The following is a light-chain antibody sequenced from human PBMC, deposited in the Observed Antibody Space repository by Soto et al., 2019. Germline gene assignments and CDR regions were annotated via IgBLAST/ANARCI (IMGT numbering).Light chain of an antibody. CDR3: GTWDSDLLIGV. J-gene: IGLJ3*02. Sequence: QSVLTQPPSVSAAPGQTVTISCSGSGSTIGSNYVSWYQHLPGTAPRLLIYDNNKRPSGIPDRFSGSKSGTSATLGTSGLQTEDEADYYCGTWDSDLLIGVFGGGTKVTVL. CDR2: DNN. CDR1: GSTIGSNY. V-gene: IGLV1-51*01.